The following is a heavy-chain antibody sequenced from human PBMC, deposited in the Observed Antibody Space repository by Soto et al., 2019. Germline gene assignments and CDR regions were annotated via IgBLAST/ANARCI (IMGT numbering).Heavy chain of an antibody. J-gene: IGHJ4*02. CDR3: ANGRATYGLLTHDY. D-gene: IGHD3-10*01. V-gene: IGHV3-23*01. Sequence: GGSLRLSCAASGFSFRNYAMSWVRQAPGKGLEWISTLTGSSSNIYYADSVKGRFAISRDNSRNTLYLQMNSLTAEDTAVYYCANGRATYGLLTHDYWGQGALVTVSS. CDR1: GFSFRNYA. CDR2: LTGSSSNI.